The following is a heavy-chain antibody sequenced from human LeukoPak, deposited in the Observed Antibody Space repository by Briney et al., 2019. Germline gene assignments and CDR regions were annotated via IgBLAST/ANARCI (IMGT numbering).Heavy chain of an antibody. Sequence: PSETLSLTCTVSGGSISSYYWNWIRQPPGKGLEWIGHISNSGSTNYNPSLKSRVTISPDTSKNQFSLRLKSVTAADTAVYYCAKTTAGSDWYFDLWGRGTLVTVSS. D-gene: IGHD4-11*01. CDR3: AKTTAGSDWYFDL. V-gene: IGHV4-59*01. CDR1: GGSISSYY. CDR2: ISNSGST. J-gene: IGHJ2*01.